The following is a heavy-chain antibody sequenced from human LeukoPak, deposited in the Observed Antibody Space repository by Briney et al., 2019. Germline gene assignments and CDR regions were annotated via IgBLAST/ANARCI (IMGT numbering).Heavy chain of an antibody. V-gene: IGHV3-30*02. J-gene: IGHJ6*03. Sequence: GGSLRLSRAASGFTLSSYGMHWVRQAPGKGLEWVAFIRYDGSNKYYVDSVKGRFTISRDNSKNTVYLQMNSLRAEDTAVYYCAKDGPRRIPYYMDVWGKGTTVTISS. CDR1: GFTLSSYG. CDR3: AKDGPRRIPYYMDV. CDR2: IRYDGSNK.